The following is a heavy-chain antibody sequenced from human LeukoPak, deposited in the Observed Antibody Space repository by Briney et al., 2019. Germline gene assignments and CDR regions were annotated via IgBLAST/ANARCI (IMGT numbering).Heavy chain of an antibody. CDR1: GFTVSSNY. CDR2: ISSSSSYI. Sequence: GGSLRLSCAASGFTVSSNYMSWVRQAPGKGLEWVSSISSSSSYIYYADSVKGRFTIPRDNAKNSLYLQMNSLRAEDTAVYYCARSTSSGYRITSFGYWGQGTLVTVSS. CDR3: ARSTSSGYRITSFGY. V-gene: IGHV3-21*01. D-gene: IGHD3-22*01. J-gene: IGHJ4*02.